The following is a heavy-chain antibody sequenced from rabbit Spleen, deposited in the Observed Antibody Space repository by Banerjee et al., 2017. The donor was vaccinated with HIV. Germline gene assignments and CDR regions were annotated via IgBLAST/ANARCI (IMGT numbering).Heavy chain of an antibody. CDR2: IGTSSGNT. V-gene: IGHV1S45*01. J-gene: IGHJ4*01. D-gene: IGHD6-1*01. Sequence: QEQLVESGGGLVRPEGSLKLSCKASGFPFSSNAMIWVRQAPGEGLEWIACIGTSSGNTYYASWAKGRFTISKASSTAVTLQMTSLTAADTATYFCARSNATGGVVYTLWGPGTLVTVS. CDR3: ARSNATGGVVYTL. CDR1: GFPFSSNAM.